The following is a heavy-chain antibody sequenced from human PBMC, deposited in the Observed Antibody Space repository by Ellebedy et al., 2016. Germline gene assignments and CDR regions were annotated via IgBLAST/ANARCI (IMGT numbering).Heavy chain of an antibody. J-gene: IGHJ4*02. CDR3: ARDAVWSGYYYFDY. D-gene: IGHD3-3*01. Sequence: GGSLRLSXAASGFTFSSYAMSWVRQAPGKGLEWVSAISSSGSTIYYADSVKGRFTISKDNAKNSLYLQMNSLRAEDTAVYYCARDAVWSGYYYFDYWGQGTLVTVSS. V-gene: IGHV3-21*04. CDR2: ISSSGSTI. CDR1: GFTFSSYA.